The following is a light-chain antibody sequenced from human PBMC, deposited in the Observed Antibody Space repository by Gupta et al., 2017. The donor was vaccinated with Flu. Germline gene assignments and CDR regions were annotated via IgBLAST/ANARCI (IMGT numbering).Light chain of an antibody. V-gene: IGKV3-15*01. J-gene: IGKJ1*01. Sequence: EIVMTQSPATLSVSPGERATLSCRASQGVSSNFAWYQQKPGQAPRLLIYGASTRATSIPARFSGSGSGTEFTITISSLQSEDFAVYYCQQYHDWPPWTFGQGTEVEIK. CDR3: QQYHDWPPWT. CDR2: GAS. CDR1: QGVSSN.